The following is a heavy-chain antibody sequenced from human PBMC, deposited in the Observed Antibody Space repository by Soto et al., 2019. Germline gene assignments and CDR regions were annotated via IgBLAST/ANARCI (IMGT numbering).Heavy chain of an antibody. CDR3: ARVLSGYDGYYYYYMDV. V-gene: IGHV1-69*02. CDR2: IIPILGIA. J-gene: IGHJ6*03. D-gene: IGHD5-12*01. CDR1: GGTFSSYT. Sequence: SVKVSCKASGGTFSSYTISWVRQAPGQGLEWMGRIIPILGIANYAQKFQGRVTITADKSTSTAYMELSSLRSEDTAVYYCARVLSGYDGYYYYYMDVWGKGTTVTSP.